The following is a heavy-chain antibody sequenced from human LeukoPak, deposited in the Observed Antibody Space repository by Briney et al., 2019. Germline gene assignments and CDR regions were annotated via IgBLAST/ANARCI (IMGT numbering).Heavy chain of an antibody. V-gene: IGHV3-48*01. CDR3: ARDHSPF. Sequence: GGALRLSCAAGGCTFSSYSMNWVRQAPGKGLEWVSYISSSSPIYYADSVKGRFTISRDNAKNSLYLQMNSLRAEDTAVYYCARDHSPFWGQGTLVTVSS. CDR2: ISSSSPI. J-gene: IGHJ4*02. CDR1: GCTFSSYS.